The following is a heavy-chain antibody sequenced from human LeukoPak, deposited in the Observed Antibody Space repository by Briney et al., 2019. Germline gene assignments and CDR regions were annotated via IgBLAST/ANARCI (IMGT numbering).Heavy chain of an antibody. J-gene: IGHJ5*02. CDR1: GYTFTSYG. CDR3: ARDNSVGNNAWWFDP. D-gene: IGHD1-26*01. CDR2: INPTGSST. Sequence: ASVKVSCKASGYTFTSYGISWVRQAPGQGLEWMGLINPTGSSTGYAQKFQGRVTMTRDMSTSTDYMELSSLRSEDTAIYYCARDNSVGNNAWWFDPWGQGTLVTVSS. V-gene: IGHV1-46*01.